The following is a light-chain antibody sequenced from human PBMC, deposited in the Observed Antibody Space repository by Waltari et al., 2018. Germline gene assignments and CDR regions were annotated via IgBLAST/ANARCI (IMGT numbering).Light chain of an antibody. CDR2: SNK. Sequence: QSVLTQPPSASGTPGQRVTISCSGSSSNIGSNTVNWYQQLPGTAPNLLIYSNKQRPSGVPDRVSGAKSGTSASLAISGLQSEDEADYYCAAWDDSLNGRVFGTGTKVTVL. J-gene: IGLJ1*01. CDR3: AAWDDSLNGRV. CDR1: SSNIGSNT. V-gene: IGLV1-44*01.